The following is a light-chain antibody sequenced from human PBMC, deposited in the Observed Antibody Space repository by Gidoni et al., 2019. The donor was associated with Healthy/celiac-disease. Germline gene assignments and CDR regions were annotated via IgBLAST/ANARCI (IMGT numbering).Light chain of an antibody. CDR3: QSYDSSLSGSHVV. V-gene: IGLV1-40*01. J-gene: IGLJ2*01. CDR2: GNS. Sequence: QSVLTQTPSVSGAPGQRVTISCNGSSPKIGAVYNVHWYHQLPGTAPKLLIYGNSNRPSGVPDRFSGSKSGTSASLAITGLQAGDEADYYCQSYDSSLSGSHVVFGGGTKLTVL. CDR1: SPKIGAVYN.